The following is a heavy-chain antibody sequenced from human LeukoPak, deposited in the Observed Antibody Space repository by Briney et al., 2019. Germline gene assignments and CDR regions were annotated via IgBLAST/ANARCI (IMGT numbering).Heavy chain of an antibody. D-gene: IGHD6-13*01. V-gene: IGHV1-2*02. CDR2: INPNSGGT. CDR1: GYTFTGYY. CDR3: ARVRTGIAAAGRDFAFDI. J-gene: IGHJ3*02. Sequence: ASVKVSCKASGYTFTGYYMRWVRQAPGQGLEWMGWINPNSGGTNYAQKFQGRVTMTRDTSISTAYMELSRLRSDDTAVYYCARVRTGIAAAGRDFAFDIWGQGTMVTVSS.